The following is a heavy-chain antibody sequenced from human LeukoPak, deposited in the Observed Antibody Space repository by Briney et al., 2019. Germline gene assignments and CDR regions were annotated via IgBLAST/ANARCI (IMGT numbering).Heavy chain of an antibody. CDR2: IRSKAYGETT. D-gene: IGHD3-16*02. Sequence: GGSLRLSCKASGFTLDYYPMSWFRQAPGQGLEWIGYIRSKAYGETTEYAASVKGRSTISRDDSESIAYLQMNSLKTEDTGVYYCSRAVRPSGDAFDIWGQGTMVTVSS. J-gene: IGHJ3*02. CDR3: SRAVRPSGDAFDI. CDR1: GFTLDYYP. V-gene: IGHV3-49*03.